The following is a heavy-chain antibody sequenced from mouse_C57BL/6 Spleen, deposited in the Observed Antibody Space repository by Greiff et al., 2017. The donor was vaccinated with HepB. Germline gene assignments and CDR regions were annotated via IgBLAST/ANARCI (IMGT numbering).Heavy chain of an antibody. CDR3: ARNGYYSFDY. D-gene: IGHD2-3*01. Sequence: EVKLEESGGGLVKPGGSLKLSCAASGFTFSDYGMHWVRQAPEKGLEWVAYISSGSSTIYYADTVKGRFTISRDNAKNTLFLQMTSLRSEDTAMYYCARNGYYSFDYWGQGTTLTVSS. V-gene: IGHV5-17*01. J-gene: IGHJ2*01. CDR1: GFTFSDYG. CDR2: ISSGSSTI.